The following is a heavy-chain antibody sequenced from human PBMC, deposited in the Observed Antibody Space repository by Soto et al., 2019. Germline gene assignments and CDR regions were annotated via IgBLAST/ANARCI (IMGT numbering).Heavy chain of an antibody. Sequence: GGSLRLSCAASGFTFSSYVMSWVRQAPGEGLEWVSAISDKGDSTYYADSVKGRFTISRDNSKNTLDLQMNTLRAEDTAVYYCVKGSSAYRPYYFDYWGQGA. V-gene: IGHV3-23*01. D-gene: IGHD3-22*01. CDR1: GFTFSSYV. CDR3: VKGSSAYRPYYFDY. J-gene: IGHJ4*02. CDR2: ISDKGDST.